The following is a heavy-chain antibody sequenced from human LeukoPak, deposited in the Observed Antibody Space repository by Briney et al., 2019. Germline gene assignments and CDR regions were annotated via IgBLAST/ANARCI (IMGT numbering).Heavy chain of an antibody. CDR2: IHYRGST. Sequence: PSETPSLTCTLSGGSISSRSYYWGWIRQPPGKGLEWIGTIHYRGSTFYNPSLKSRVTISVDTSKIQFSLKLSSVTASDTAVYYCASLGGYCSSVSCYQYFDLWGRGTLVTVSS. V-gene: IGHV4-39*01. CDR3: ASLGGYCSSVSCYQYFDL. D-gene: IGHD2-2*01. J-gene: IGHJ2*01. CDR1: GGSISSRSYY.